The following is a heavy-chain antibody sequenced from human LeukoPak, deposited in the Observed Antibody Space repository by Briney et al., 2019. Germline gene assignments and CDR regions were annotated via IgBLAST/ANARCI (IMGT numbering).Heavy chain of an antibody. D-gene: IGHD3-10*01. J-gene: IGHJ4*02. Sequence: PGGSLRLSCAASGFTFSSYAMHWVRQAPGKGLEWVAVISYDGSNKYYADSVKGRFTISRDNSKNTLYLQMNSLRAEDTAVYYCARGGTMVRGVPFDYWGQGTLVTVSS. CDR1: GFTFSSYA. CDR3: ARGGTMVRGVPFDY. CDR2: ISYDGSNK. V-gene: IGHV3-30-3*01.